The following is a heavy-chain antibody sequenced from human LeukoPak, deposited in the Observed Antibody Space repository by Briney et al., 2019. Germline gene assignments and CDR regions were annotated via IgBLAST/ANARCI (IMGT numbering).Heavy chain of an antibody. CDR3: ARHGSIASRRNWFDL. Sequence: GESLKISCKDSGYSLTNYWIGWVRQMPGKGLEWMGIIHSTDSNAKYSPSFQGQVTISADKSISTAYLQWSSLKASDTAMYYCARHGSIASRRNWFDLWGQGTLVAVSS. J-gene: IGHJ5*02. CDR2: IHSTDSNA. CDR1: GYSLTNYW. V-gene: IGHV5-51*01. D-gene: IGHD6-6*01.